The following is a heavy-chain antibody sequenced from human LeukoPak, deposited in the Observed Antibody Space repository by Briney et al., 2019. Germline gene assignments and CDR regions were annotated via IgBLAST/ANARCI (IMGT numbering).Heavy chain of an antibody. CDR2: MNPNSGDT. CDR3: ARFNGRGVSNDY. Sequence: GASVKVSCKASGYSFTGHYMHWVRQATGQGLEWMGWMNPNSGDTGYTQKFQGRVTMTRNTSISTAYMELSSLRSEDTAVYYCARFNGRGVSNDYWGQGTLVTVSA. J-gene: IGHJ4*02. D-gene: IGHD3-10*01. CDR1: GYSFTGHY. V-gene: IGHV1-8*02.